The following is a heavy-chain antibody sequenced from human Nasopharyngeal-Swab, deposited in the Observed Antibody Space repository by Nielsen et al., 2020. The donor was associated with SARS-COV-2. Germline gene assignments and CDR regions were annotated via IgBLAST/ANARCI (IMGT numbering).Heavy chain of an antibody. D-gene: IGHD6-19*01. V-gene: IGHV4-34*01. Sequence: SETLSLTCAVYGGSFSSYYWSWIRQPPGKGLEWIGEINHSGSTNYNPSLKSRVTISVDTSKNQFSLKLSPVTAADTAVYYCARVPPIAVAGKGVDVWGQGTTVTVSS. CDR3: ARVPPIAVAGKGVDV. CDR1: GGSFSSYY. J-gene: IGHJ6*02. CDR2: INHSGST.